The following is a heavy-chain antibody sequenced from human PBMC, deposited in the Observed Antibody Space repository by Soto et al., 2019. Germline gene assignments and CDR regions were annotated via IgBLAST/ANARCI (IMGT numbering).Heavy chain of an antibody. D-gene: IGHD4-17*01. V-gene: IGHV3-23*01. CDR3: AKSVGTYGDNTERAERFDP. Sequence: SLRLSCAASGIIFNNYAMSWVRQAPGKGLEWVSVITDAGGRTYYAASAQGRFTISRDNSKNTLYLQMHSLRAEDTAIYYCAKSVGTYGDNTERAERFDPWGQGTLVTVSS. CDR2: ITDAGGRT. CDR1: GIIFNNYA. J-gene: IGHJ5*02.